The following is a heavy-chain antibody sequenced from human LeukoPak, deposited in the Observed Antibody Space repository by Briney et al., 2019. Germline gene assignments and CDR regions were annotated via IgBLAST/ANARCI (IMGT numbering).Heavy chain of an antibody. V-gene: IGHV3-30*02. Sequence: GGSLRLSCAASGFTFSSYGMHWVRQAPGKGLEWVAFIRYDGSNKYYADSVKGRFTIPRDNSKNTLYLQMNSLRAEDTAVYYCAKARFYGSGSYLEYFQHWGQGTLVTVSS. CDR3: AKARFYGSGSYLEYFQH. CDR2: IRYDGSNK. J-gene: IGHJ1*01. CDR1: GFTFSSYG. D-gene: IGHD3-10*01.